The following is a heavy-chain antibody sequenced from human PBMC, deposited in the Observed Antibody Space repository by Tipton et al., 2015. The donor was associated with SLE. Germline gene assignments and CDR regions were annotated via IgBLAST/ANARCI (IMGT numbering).Heavy chain of an antibody. J-gene: IGHJ4*02. D-gene: IGHD6-6*01. CDR2: IYYSGST. Sequence: TLSLTCTVSGGSISSYYWSWIRQPPGKGLEWIGYIYYSGSTNYNPSLKSRVTISVDTSKNQFSLKLSSVTAADTAVYYCARDLAARGGHYFDYWGQGTLVTVSP. CDR3: ARDLAARGGHYFDY. V-gene: IGHV4-59*01. CDR1: GGSISSYY.